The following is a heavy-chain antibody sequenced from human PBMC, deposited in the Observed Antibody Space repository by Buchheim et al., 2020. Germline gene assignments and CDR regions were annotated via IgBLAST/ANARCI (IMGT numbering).Heavy chain of an antibody. D-gene: IGHD1-14*01. V-gene: IGHV3-7*01. CDR1: GFTFSSYW. CDR3: ARGRYNRKDIDYYYGMDV. Sequence: EVQLVESGGGLVQPGGSLRLSCAASGFTFSSYWMSWVRQAPGKGLEWVANINQNGSAKYYVDSVKGRFTISRDHAKNSLYLQMNSLRAEDTAVYYCARGRYNRKDIDYYYGMDVWGQGTT. CDR2: INQNGSAK. J-gene: IGHJ6*02.